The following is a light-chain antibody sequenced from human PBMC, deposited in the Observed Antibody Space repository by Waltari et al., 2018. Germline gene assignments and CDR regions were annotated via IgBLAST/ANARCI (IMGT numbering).Light chain of an antibody. J-gene: IGLJ2*01. V-gene: IGLV2-14*01. CDR3: SSHTSSSTLI. CDR2: EVN. Sequence: QSALTQPASVSGSPGQSITISCTGTRSDIGGYNYVSWYQQHLGKAPKLMICEVNNRPSGVSNRFSGSKSGNTASLTISGLQAEDEADYYCSSHTSSSTLIFGGGTKLTVL. CDR1: RSDIGGYNY.